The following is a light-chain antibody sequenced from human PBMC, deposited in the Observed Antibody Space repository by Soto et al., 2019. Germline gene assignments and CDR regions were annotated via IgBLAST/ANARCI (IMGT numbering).Light chain of an antibody. V-gene: IGKV4-1*01. Sequence: DIVMTQSPDSLAVSLGERATINCKSSQSVLYSSNTKNYLAWYQQRPGQPHKLLIYWASTRESGVPDRFSGSGSGTDFTLTITSLQAEDVAVYYCQQYESTPPTFGQGTKLEI. CDR2: WAS. CDR3: QQYESTPPT. CDR1: QSVLYSSNTKNY. J-gene: IGKJ2*01.